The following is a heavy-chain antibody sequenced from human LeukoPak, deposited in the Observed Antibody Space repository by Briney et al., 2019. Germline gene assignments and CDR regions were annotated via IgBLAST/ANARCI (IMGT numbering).Heavy chain of an antibody. CDR1: GGSISSYY. CDR3: AAEHEPGIAPS. D-gene: IGHD6-13*01. CDR2: IYYSGST. J-gene: IGHJ5*02. Sequence: SETLSLTCTVSGGSISSYYWSWIRQPPGKGLEWIGYIYYSGSTNYNPSLKSQVTISVDTSKNQFSLKLSSVTAADTAVYYCAAEHEPGIAPSWGQGTLVTVSS. V-gene: IGHV4-59*12.